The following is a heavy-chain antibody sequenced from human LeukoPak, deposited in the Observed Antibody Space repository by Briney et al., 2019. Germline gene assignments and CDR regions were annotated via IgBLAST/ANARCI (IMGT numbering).Heavy chain of an antibody. V-gene: IGHV1-69*13. CDR2: IIPIFGTA. J-gene: IGHJ5*02. CDR3: ARDRRCSSTSCYNWFDP. Sequence: ASVKVSCKASGGTFSSYAISWVRQAPGQGLEWMGGIIPIFGTANYAQKFQGRVTITADESTSTAYMELSSLRSEDTAVYYCARDRRCSSTSCYNWFDPWGQGTPVTVSS. D-gene: IGHD2-2*01. CDR1: GGTFSSYA.